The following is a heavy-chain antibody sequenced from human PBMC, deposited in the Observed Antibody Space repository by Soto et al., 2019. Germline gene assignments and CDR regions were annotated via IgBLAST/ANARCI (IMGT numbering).Heavy chain of an antibody. CDR3: ARGFHYDTSPYYFVRRDNPDFDY. V-gene: IGHV3-48*02. D-gene: IGHD3-22*01. CDR2: ISSSSTTI. J-gene: IGHJ4*02. CDR1: GFTFSSYS. Sequence: PGGSLRLSCAASGFTFSSYSMNWVRQAPGKGLEWVSYISSSSTTIYYTDSVKGRFTISRDNAKNSLYLQMSSLRDEDTAVYYCARGFHYDTSPYYFVRRDNPDFDYWGQGALVTVSS.